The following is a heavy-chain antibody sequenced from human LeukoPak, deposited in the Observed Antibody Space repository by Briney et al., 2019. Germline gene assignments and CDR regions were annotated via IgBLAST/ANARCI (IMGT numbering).Heavy chain of an antibody. V-gene: IGHV1-46*01. D-gene: IGHD1-26*01. J-gene: IGHJ4*02. Sequence: ASVKVSCKASGGTFSSYAISWVRQAPGQGLEWMGIINPSGGSTSYAQKSQGRVTMTRDTSTSTVYMELSSLRSEDTAVYYCARYTTYFDYWGQGTLVTVSS. CDR1: GGTFSSYA. CDR3: ARYTTYFDY. CDR2: INPSGGST.